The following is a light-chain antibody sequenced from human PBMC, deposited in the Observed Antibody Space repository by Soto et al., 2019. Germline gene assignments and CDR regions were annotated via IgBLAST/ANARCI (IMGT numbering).Light chain of an antibody. CDR2: GSS. V-gene: IGKV3-20*01. CDR3: QQYGNSPWT. CDR1: QSISSSY. J-gene: IGKJ1*01. Sequence: EIVLTQSPGTLSLSPGERVTLSCRASQSISSSYLAWYQQKPGQAPRLLIYGSSSRATGIPDRSSGSGSGTDFTLTISRLEPEDFAVYYCQQYGNSPWTFGQGTKV.